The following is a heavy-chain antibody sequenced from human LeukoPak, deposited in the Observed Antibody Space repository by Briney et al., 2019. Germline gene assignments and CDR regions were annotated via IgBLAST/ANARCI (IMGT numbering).Heavy chain of an antibody. CDR2: ISYDGSNK. V-gene: IGHV3-30*18. D-gene: IGHD5-24*01. Sequence: GGSLRLSCAASGFTFSSYGMHWVRQAPGKGLEWVAVISYDGSNKYYADSVKGRFTISRDNSKNTLYLQMNSLRAEDTAVYYCAKDRDTSIGWGPGHHNGMDVWGQGTTVTVSS. CDR1: GFTFSSYG. J-gene: IGHJ6*02. CDR3: AKDRDTSIGWGPGHHNGMDV.